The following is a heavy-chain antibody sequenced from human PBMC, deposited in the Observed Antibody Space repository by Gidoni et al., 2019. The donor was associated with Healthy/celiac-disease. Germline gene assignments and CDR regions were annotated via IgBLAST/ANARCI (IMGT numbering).Heavy chain of an antibody. J-gene: IGHJ4*02. CDR1: GFTFSSYW. CDR3: ARPPYLTYSSRWEFFDY. CDR2: ITSDGSST. V-gene: IGHV3-74*01. D-gene: IGHD6-13*01. Sequence: EVQLVESGGGLVQPGGSLRLSCGASGFTFSSYWMHWVGQAPRKGLVWVSRITSDGSSTSYADSVKGRFTSSRDNAKTTLYLQMNSLTAEDTAVYYCARPPYLTYSSRWEFFDYWGQGTLVTVSS.